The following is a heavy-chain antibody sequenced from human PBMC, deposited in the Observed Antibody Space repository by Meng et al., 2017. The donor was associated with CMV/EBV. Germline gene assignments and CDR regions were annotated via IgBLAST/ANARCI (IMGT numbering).Heavy chain of an antibody. CDR2: INPNSGGT. V-gene: IGHV1-2*02. D-gene: IGHD3-3*01. CDR1: GYTFTGYY. Sequence: ASVKVSCKASGYTFTGYYMHWVRQAPGQGLEWMGWINPNSGGTNYAQKFQGRVTMTRDTSISTAYMELSRLRSDDTAVYYCARDYPRFLEWLVAGDYYYGMDVWGQGTTVTVSS. J-gene: IGHJ6*02. CDR3: ARDYPRFLEWLVAGDYYYGMDV.